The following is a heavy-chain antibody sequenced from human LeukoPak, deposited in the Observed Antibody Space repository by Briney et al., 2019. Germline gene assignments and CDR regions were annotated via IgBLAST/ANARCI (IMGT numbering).Heavy chain of an antibody. D-gene: IGHD1-1*01. V-gene: IGHV3-53*01. CDR1: GFTVSSNY. Sequence: GGSLRLPCAASGFTVSSNYMSWVRQAPGKGLEWVSVIYSGGSTYYADSVKGRFTISRDNSKNTLYLQMNSLKASDTAMYYCARRRQILGWFDPWGQGTLVTVSS. CDR3: ARRRQILGWFDP. J-gene: IGHJ5*02. CDR2: IYSGGST.